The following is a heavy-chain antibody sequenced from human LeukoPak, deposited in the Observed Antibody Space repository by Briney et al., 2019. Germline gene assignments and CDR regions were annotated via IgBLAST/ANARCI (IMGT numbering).Heavy chain of an antibody. CDR2: ISGSGGST. J-gene: IGHJ5*02. V-gene: IGHV3-23*01. CDR1: GFTFSSYA. D-gene: IGHD2-2*01. CDR3: AKDLGYCSSTSCYVGGWFDP. Sequence: GGSLRLSCAVSGFTFSSYAMSWVRQAPGKGLEWVSAISGSGGSTYYADSVKGRFTISRDNSKNTLYLQMNSLRAEDTAVYYCAKDLGYCSSTSCYVGGWFDPWGQGTLVTVSS.